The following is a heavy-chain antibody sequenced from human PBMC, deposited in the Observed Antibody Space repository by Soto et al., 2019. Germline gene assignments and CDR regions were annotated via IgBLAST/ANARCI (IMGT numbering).Heavy chain of an antibody. CDR3: AKTETFNGYYNAFDY. D-gene: IGHD3-9*01. CDR1: GFSFAGYA. J-gene: IGHJ4*02. V-gene: IGHV3-23*01. CDR2: ISGGGGST. Sequence: VSLRLSGAASGFSFAGYALTGVRLAPGKGLEWVASISGGGGSTYYTDSVKGRFSISRDNSNRVVYLQMGSLTAGDTAVYYCAKTETFNGYYNAFDYWGQGTRVTVSS.